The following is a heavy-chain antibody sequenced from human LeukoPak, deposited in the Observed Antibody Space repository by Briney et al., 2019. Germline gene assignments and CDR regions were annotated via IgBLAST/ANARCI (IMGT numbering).Heavy chain of an antibody. CDR1: GFTFNRFY. J-gene: IGHJ4*02. CDR2: INSDGSST. Sequence: QAGGSLRLSCSASGFTFNRFYLHWVRQAPGKGLVWVSRINSDGSSTSYADSVKGRFTISRDNAKNTLYLQMNSLRAEDTAVYYCARVLRGSGSLPFDYWGQGTLVTVSS. V-gene: IGHV3-74*01. D-gene: IGHD1-26*01. CDR3: ARVLRGSGSLPFDY.